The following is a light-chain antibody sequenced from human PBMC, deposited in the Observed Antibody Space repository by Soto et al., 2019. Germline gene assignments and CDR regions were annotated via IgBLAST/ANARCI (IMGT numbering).Light chain of an antibody. CDR2: GAS. V-gene: IGKV3-20*01. CDR1: QSVSSSY. Sequence: EIVLTQSPGTLSVSPGERATLSCRASQSVSSSYLAWYQQKPGQAPRLLIYGASGRATGIPDRFSGSGSGTDFTLTITRLEPEDFAVYYCQQYGSSPPVTFGQGTRLEIK. CDR3: QQYGSSPPVT. J-gene: IGKJ5*01.